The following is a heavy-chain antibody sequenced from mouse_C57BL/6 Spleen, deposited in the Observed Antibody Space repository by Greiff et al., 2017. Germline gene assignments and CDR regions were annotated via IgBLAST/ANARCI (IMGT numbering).Heavy chain of an antibody. D-gene: IGHD1-1*01. CDR1: GFTFSSYT. V-gene: IGHV5-9*01. CDR3: AGREKTVVDRYWYFDV. CDR2: ISGGGGNT. J-gene: IGHJ1*03. Sequence: EVQLVESGGGLVKPGGSLKLSCAASGFTFSSYTMSWVRQTPEKRLEWVATISGGGGNTYYPDSVKGRFTISRDNAKNTLYLQMSSLRSEDTALYYCAGREKTVVDRYWYFDVWGTGTTVTVSS.